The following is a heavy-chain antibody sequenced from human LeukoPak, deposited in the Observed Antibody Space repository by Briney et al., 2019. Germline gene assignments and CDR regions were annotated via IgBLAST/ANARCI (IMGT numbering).Heavy chain of an antibody. CDR1: GYSFTGYY. CDR2: INPNSGGT. Sequence: ASVKVSCKASGYSFTGYYMQWVRQVPGQGLEWMGWINPNSGGTNYAQKFQGRVTMTRDTSISTAYMELSRLRSDDTAMYYCASKGDGYNYYWGQGTLVTVSS. J-gene: IGHJ4*02. V-gene: IGHV1-2*02. CDR3: ASKGDGYNYY. D-gene: IGHD5-24*01.